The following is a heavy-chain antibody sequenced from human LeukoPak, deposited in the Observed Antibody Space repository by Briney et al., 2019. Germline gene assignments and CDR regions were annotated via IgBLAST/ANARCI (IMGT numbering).Heavy chain of an antibody. D-gene: IGHD2-2*02. J-gene: IGHJ3*02. CDR3: ASKPDEGYCSSTSCYTAFDI. Sequence: ASVKVSCKASGGTFSSYAISWVRQAPGQGLEWMGGIIPIFGTANYAQKFQGRVTITADESTSTAYMELSSLRSEDKAVYYCASKPDEGYCSSTSCYTAFDIWGQGTMVSVSS. CDR1: GGTFSSYA. V-gene: IGHV1-69*13. CDR2: IIPIFGTA.